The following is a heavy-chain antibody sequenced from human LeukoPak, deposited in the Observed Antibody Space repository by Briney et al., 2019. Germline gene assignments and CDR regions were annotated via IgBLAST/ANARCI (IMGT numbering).Heavy chain of an antibody. CDR2: ISAYNGNT. D-gene: IGHD6-19*01. V-gene: IGHV1-18*01. CDR1: GYTFTSYG. Sequence: ASVKVSCKASGYTFTSYGISRVRQAPGQGLEWMGWISAYNGNTNYAQKLQGRVTMTTDTSTSTAYMELRSLRSDDTAVYYCARDSSGWYSGDAFDIWGQGTMVTVSS. J-gene: IGHJ3*02. CDR3: ARDSSGWYSGDAFDI.